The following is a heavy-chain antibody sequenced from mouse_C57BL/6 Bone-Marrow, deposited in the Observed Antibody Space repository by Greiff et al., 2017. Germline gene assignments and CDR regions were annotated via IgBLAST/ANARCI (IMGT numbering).Heavy chain of an antibody. CDR1: GYTFTSYW. CDR2: IHPNSGST. Sequence: QVHVKQPGAELVKPGASVKLSCKASGYTFTSYWMHWVKQRPGQGLEWIGMIHPNSGSTNYNEKFKSKATLTVDKSSSTAYMQLSSLTSEDSAVYYCARRAVVAYYAMDYWGQGTSVTVSS. V-gene: IGHV1-64*01. J-gene: IGHJ4*01. CDR3: ARRAVVAYYAMDY. D-gene: IGHD1-1*01.